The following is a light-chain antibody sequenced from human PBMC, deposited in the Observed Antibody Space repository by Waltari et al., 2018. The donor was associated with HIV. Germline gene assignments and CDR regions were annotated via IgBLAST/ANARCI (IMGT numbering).Light chain of an antibody. CDR3: QQYYTIGPT. CDR2: GAS. V-gene: IGKV3-15*01. CDR1: QSVGSN. J-gene: IGKJ4*01. Sequence: EIVMTQSPATLSVSPGGTTTLFCRASQSVGSNLAWYQQKPGQAPRLLIYGASTRAAGVPGRISGSGSGTNFSLTISSLQSDDVALYYCQQYYTIGPTFGGGTKVE.